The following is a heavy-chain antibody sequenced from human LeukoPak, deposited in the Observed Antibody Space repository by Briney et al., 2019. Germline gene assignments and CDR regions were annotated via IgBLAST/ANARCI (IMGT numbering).Heavy chain of an antibody. CDR3: ARDPRQYSSGWYYFDY. Sequence: SGGSLRLSCAASGFTFSSYGMHWVRQAPGKGLEWVAVISYDGSNKYYADSVKGRFTISRDDSKNTLYLQMNSLRAEDTAVYYCARDPRQYSSGWYYFDYWGQGTLVTVSS. D-gene: IGHD6-19*01. V-gene: IGHV3-30*03. CDR2: ISYDGSNK. J-gene: IGHJ4*02. CDR1: GFTFSSYG.